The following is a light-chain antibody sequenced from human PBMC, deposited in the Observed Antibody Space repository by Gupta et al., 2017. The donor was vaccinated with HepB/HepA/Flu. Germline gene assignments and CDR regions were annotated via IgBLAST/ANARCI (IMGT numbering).Light chain of an antibody. CDR1: QSVNSY. J-gene: IGKJ3*01. CDR3: QQRGNWPFT. Sequence: EIVLTQSPATLSLSPGERATISCRASQSVNSYLAWYLQKPGQAPRLLIYDASNRATGIPARFSGSGSGTDFTLTISSLEPEDFAVYYCQQRGNWPFTFGQGKKG. V-gene: IGKV3-11*01. CDR2: DAS.